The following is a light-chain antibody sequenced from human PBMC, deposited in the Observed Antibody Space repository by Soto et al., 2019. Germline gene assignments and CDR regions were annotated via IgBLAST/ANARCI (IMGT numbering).Light chain of an antibody. V-gene: IGLV1-40*01. J-gene: IGLJ2*01. CDR3: QSSDSSLSGSV. Sequence: QAVVTQPPSVSGAPGQRVTISCTGSSSNIGAGYDVHWYQQVPGTAPKLLMYGNNNRPSGVPDRFSGSKSGTSASLAITGRQAEDEADYYCQSSDSSLSGSVYGAGTKLTVL. CDR1: SSNIGAGYD. CDR2: GNN.